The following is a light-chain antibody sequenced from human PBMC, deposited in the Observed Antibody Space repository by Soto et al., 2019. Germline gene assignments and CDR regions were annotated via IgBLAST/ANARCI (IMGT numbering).Light chain of an antibody. CDR2: DVS. V-gene: IGKV1-13*02. CDR1: QDIRGA. Sequence: AIQVTQSPSSLSASVGDRVTITCRASQDIRGALAWYQQKPGKPPRLLIYDVSTLESGVPLRFSGSSSGTEFTLTISSLQPEDFGTYFCQQFNSYPITFGHGTRLEIK. CDR3: QQFNSYPIT. J-gene: IGKJ5*01.